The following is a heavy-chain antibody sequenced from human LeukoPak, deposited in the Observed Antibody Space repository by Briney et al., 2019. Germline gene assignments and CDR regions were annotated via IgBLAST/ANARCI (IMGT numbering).Heavy chain of an antibody. CDR2: INQDGSEK. V-gene: IGHV3-7*01. Sequence: GGSLRLSCAASGFTFSSYLMSWVRQAPGKGLEWVANINQDGSEKYYVDSVEGRFTISRDNAKNSLYLQMNSLRAEDTAVYYCARIGYSYGPLGYYYYMDVWGKGTTVTISS. CDR1: GFTFSSYL. D-gene: IGHD5-18*01. CDR3: ARIGYSYGPLGYYYYMDV. J-gene: IGHJ6*03.